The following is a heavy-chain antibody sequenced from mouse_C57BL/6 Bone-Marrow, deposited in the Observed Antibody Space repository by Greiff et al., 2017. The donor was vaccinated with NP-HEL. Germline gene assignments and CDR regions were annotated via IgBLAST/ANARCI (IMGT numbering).Heavy chain of an antibody. J-gene: IGHJ4*01. CDR1: GYTFTSYW. CDR3: ARVGGPYYYGNYAMDY. D-gene: IGHD1-1*01. V-gene: IGHV1-64*01. CDR2: IHPNSGST. Sequence: QVQLQQPGAELVKPGASVKLSCKASGYTFTSYWMHWVKQRPGQGLEWIGMIHPNSGSTNYNEKFKSKATLTVDKSSSTAYMQLSSLTSEDSAVYYCARVGGPYYYGNYAMDYWGQGTSVTVSS.